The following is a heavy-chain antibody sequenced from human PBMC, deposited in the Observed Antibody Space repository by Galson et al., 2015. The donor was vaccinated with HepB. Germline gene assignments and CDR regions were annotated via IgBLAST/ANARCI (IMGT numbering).Heavy chain of an antibody. V-gene: IGHV3-48*02. CDR1: GFTFSTHS. Sequence: SLRLSCAASGFTFSTHSMNWVRQAPGKGLEWTSYISRSSSNRSYADSVNGRFTISRDDAKNSLYLQMNSLRDEDTAVYYCTRDRYCTSTTCSGYYYGMDVWGQGTTVTVSS. J-gene: IGHJ6*02. CDR3: TRDRYCTSTTCSGYYYGMDV. D-gene: IGHD2-2*01. CDR2: ISRSSSNR.